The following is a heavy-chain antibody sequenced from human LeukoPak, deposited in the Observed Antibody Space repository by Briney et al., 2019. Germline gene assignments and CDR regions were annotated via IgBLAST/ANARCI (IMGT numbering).Heavy chain of an antibody. V-gene: IGHV3-21*01. D-gene: IGHD6-19*01. Sequence: GGSLRLSCAASGFTFSTCSMNWVRQAPGKGLEWVSSISSSSNHIYYADSVKGRFTISRDNAKNSLYLQMNSLRAEDTAVYYCARRPIAVGKLFDYWGQGTLVTVSS. CDR3: ARRPIAVGKLFDY. CDR2: ISSSSNHI. J-gene: IGHJ4*02. CDR1: GFTFSTCS.